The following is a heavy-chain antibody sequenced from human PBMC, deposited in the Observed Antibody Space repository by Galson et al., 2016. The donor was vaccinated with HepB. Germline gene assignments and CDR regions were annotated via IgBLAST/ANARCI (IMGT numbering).Heavy chain of an antibody. V-gene: IGHV4-59*08. CDR2: ISYSGTT. CDR3: AKITALADDASDI. J-gene: IGHJ3*02. CDR1: GGSLSNYY. D-gene: IGHD3-16*01. Sequence: SETLSLTCTVSGGSLSNYYWSWIRQPPGKGLEWVGFISYSGTTNYSPSLKSRVTMSVDTSRNQFSLKLSSVTAADTAVYFCAKITALADDASDIWGQGTMVTVSS.